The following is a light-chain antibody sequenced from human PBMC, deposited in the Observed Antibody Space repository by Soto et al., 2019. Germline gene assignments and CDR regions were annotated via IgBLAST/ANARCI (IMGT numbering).Light chain of an antibody. V-gene: IGLV2-14*03. CDR3: SSFTSNSIYV. CDR2: GVT. J-gene: IGLJ1*01. CDR1: HNDIGTYDY. Sequence: QSALTQPTSVSGSPGQSITISCTGNHNDIGTYDYVSWYQQHPGRAPRLLIHGVTTRPSGISGRFSASKSGLTASLTISGLQHEDANDYYCSSFTSNSIYVFGPGTKV.